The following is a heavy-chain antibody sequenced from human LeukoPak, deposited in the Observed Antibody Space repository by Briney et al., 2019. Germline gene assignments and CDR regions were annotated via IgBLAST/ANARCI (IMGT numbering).Heavy chain of an antibody. V-gene: IGHV3-23*01. CDR2: ISGSGGST. CDR3: ARIQYYDFWSGYLVY. Sequence: GGSLRLSCEGSGFTFSDYWMGWVRQAPGKGLEWVSAISGSGGSTYYADSVKGRFTISRDNSKNTLYLQMNSLRAEDTAVYYCARIQYYDFWSGYLVYWGQGTLVTVSS. D-gene: IGHD3-3*01. CDR1: GFTFSDYW. J-gene: IGHJ4*02.